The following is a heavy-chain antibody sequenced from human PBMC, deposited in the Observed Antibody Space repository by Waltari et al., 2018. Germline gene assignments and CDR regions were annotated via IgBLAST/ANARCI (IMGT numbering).Heavy chain of an antibody. Sequence: QVQLVQSGAEVKKPGASVKVSCKASGYTFTSYAMHWVRQAPGQRLEWMGWINAGNGNTKYSQKFQGRVTITRDTSASTAYMELSSLRSEDTAVYYCARGGTLPWSGYCSGGSCYLGGWFDPWGQGTLVTVSS. CDR1: GYTFTSYA. D-gene: IGHD2-15*01. CDR3: ARGGTLPWSGYCSGGSCYLGGWFDP. CDR2: INAGNGNT. J-gene: IGHJ5*02. V-gene: IGHV1-3*01.